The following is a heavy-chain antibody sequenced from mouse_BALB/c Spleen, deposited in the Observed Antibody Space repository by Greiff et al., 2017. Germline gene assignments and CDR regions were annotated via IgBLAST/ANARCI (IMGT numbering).Heavy chain of an antibody. D-gene: IGHD1-1*01. CDR2: IYPGDGDT. CDR3: SRERVVAPCWYFDV. J-gene: IGHJ1*01. Sequence: QVQLQQSGAELVRPGSSVKISCKASGYAFSSYWMNWVKQRPGQGLEWIGQIYPGDGDTNYNGKFKGKATLTADKSSSTAYMQLSSLTSEDSAVYLCSRERVVAPCWYFDVWGAGTTVTVSS. CDR1: GYAFSSYW. V-gene: IGHV1-80*01.